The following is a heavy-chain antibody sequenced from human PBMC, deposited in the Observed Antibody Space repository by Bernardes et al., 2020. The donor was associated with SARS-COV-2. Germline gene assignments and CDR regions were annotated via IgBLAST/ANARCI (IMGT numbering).Heavy chain of an antibody. D-gene: IGHD2-15*01. CDR2: ISGSGGST. Sequence: GGSLRLSCAASGFTFSSYAMSWVRQAPGKGLEWVSAISGSGGSTYYADSVKGRFTIYRDNSKNTLYLQMNSLRAEDTAVYYCAKSYCSGGSCYPNWFDPWGQGTLVTVS. CDR3: AKSYCSGGSCYPNWFDP. J-gene: IGHJ5*02. CDR1: GFTFSSYA. V-gene: IGHV3-23*01.